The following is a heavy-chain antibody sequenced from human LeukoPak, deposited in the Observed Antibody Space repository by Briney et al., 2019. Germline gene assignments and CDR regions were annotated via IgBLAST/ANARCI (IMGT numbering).Heavy chain of an antibody. CDR3: AKDLRVNYYGSGSYYLANGMDV. D-gene: IGHD3-10*01. CDR2: ISYDGSNK. J-gene: IGHJ6*02. Sequence: PGRSLRLSCAASGFTFSSYGMHWVRQAPGKGLEWVAVISYDGSNKYYADSVKGRFTISRDNSKNTLYLQMNSLRAEDTAVYYCAKDLRVNYYGSGSYYLANGMDVWGQGTTVTVSS. V-gene: IGHV3-30*18. CDR1: GFTFSSYG.